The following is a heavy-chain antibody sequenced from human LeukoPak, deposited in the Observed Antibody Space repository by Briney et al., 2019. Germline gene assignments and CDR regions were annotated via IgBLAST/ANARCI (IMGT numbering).Heavy chain of an antibody. CDR2: LYYSGST. CDR3: ARAMSIAARLQTIFDY. Sequence: SETLSLTCTVSGGSISSYYWSWIRQPPGKGLEWIGYLYYSGSTYYNPSLKSRVTISVDTSKNQFSLNLTSVTAADTAVYYCARAMSIAARLQTIFDYWGQETLVTVSS. D-gene: IGHD6-6*01. CDR1: GGSISSYY. V-gene: IGHV4-59*08. J-gene: IGHJ4*02.